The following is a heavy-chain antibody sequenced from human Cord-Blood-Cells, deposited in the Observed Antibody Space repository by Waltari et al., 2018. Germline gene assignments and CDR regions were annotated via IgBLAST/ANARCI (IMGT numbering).Heavy chain of an antibody. CDR3: ARPDCSGGSCYFDY. Sequence: QLQLQESGPGLVKPSETLSLTCTVSGGSISSSSYSWGWIRQPPGKGLEWIGSIYYSGSTYYNPSLKSRVTISVDTSKNQFSLKLSSVTAADTAVYYCARPDCSGGSCYFDYWGQGTLVTVSS. J-gene: IGHJ4*02. V-gene: IGHV4-39*01. D-gene: IGHD2-15*01. CDR2: IYYSGST. CDR1: GGSISSSSYS.